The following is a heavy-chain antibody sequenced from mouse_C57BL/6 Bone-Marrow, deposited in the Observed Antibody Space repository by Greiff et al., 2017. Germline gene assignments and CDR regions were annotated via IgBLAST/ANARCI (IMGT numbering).Heavy chain of an antibody. D-gene: IGHD2-5*01. V-gene: IGHV14-4*01. CDR3: TQAYYSNYPY. Sequence: VQLKQSGAELVRPGASVKLSCTASGFNIKDDYMHWVKQRPEQGLEWIGWIDPENGDTEYASKFQGKATITADTSSNTVYLQLSSLTSEDTAVYYCTQAYYSNYPYWGQGTSVTVSS. CDR2: IDPENGDT. J-gene: IGHJ4*01. CDR1: GFNIKDDY.